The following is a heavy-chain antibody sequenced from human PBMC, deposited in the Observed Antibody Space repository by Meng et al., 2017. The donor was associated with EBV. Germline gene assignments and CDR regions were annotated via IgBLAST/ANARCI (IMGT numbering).Heavy chain of an antibody. CDR1: GYTFTGYY. CDR2: INPNSGGT. J-gene: IGHJ4*02. D-gene: IGHD6-19*01. CDR3: ARVGIAVAGTGDY. V-gene: IGHV1-2*06. Sequence: QVKLVQSGAEGKKPGAPVKVSCKASGYTFTGYYMHWVRQAPGQGLEWMGRINPNSGGTNYAQKFQGRVTMTRDTSISTAYMELSRLRSDDTAVYYCARVGIAVAGTGDYWGQGTLVTVFS.